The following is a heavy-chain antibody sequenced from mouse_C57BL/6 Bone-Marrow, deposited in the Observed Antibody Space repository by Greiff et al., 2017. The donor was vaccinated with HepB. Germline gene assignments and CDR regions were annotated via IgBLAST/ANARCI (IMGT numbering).Heavy chain of an antibody. Sequence: EVQLVESGGGLVQPKGSLKLSCAASGFSFNTYAMNWVRQAPGKGLEWVARIRSKSNNYATYYADSVKDRFTISRDDSESMLYLQMNNLKTEDTAMYYSVLDYDLYYYAMDYWGQGTSVTVSS. D-gene: IGHD2-4*01. V-gene: IGHV10-1*01. J-gene: IGHJ4*01. CDR2: IRSKSNNYAT. CDR1: GFSFNTYA. CDR3: VLDYDLYYYAMDY.